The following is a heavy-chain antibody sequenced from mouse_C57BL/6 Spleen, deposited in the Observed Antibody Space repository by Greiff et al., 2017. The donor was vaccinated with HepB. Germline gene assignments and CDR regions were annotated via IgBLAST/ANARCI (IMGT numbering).Heavy chain of an antibody. J-gene: IGHJ2*01. Sequence: EVKLEESGGGLVKPGGSLKLSCAASGFTFSSYAMSWVRQTPEKRLEWVATISDGGSYTYYPDNVKGRFTISRDNAKNNLYLQMSHLKSEDTAMYYCARDGGLRGYFDYWGQGTTLTVSS. CDR2: ISDGGSYT. CDR1: GFTFSSYA. V-gene: IGHV5-4*01. D-gene: IGHD2-4*01. CDR3: ARDGGLRGYFDY.